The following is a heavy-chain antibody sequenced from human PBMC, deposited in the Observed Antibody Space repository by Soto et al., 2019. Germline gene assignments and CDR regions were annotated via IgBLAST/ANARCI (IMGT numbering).Heavy chain of an antibody. D-gene: IGHD3-22*01. CDR1: GGSISSDDYY. CDR2: IYYSGST. Sequence: SETLSLTCTVSGGSISSDDYYWSWIRQPPGTGLEWIGYIYYSGSTYYNPSLESRITISVDTSKNQFSLKLSSVTAADTAVYYCARADSSGYSYFDYWGQGSLVTVSS. V-gene: IGHV4-30-4*01. CDR3: ARADSSGYSYFDY. J-gene: IGHJ4*02.